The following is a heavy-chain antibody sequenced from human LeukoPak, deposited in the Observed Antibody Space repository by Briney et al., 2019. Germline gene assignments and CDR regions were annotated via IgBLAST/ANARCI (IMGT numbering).Heavy chain of an antibody. CDR2: IYYGGST. J-gene: IGHJ3*02. CDR1: GGPISSYY. Sequence: SETLSLTCTVSGGPISSYYWSWIRQPPGKGLEWIGNIYYGGSTNYNSSLKSRVTISVDTSKNQFSLKLTSVTAADTAVYYCAREGRWFGELLRAFDIWGQGTMVTVSS. D-gene: IGHD3-10*01. V-gene: IGHV4-59*01. CDR3: AREGRWFGELLRAFDI.